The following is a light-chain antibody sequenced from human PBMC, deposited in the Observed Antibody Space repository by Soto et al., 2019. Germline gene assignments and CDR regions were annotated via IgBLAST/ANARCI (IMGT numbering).Light chain of an antibody. CDR3: QQYNSYLYT. Sequence: DIQMTQSPSTLSASVGDRVTITCRASQSISIWLAWYQQKPGKAPKLLIYNASRLESGVPSRFTGSGSGTEFTLTISSLQPDDFATYYCQQYNSYLYTFGQGTKLEIK. CDR2: NAS. J-gene: IGKJ2*01. CDR1: QSISIW. V-gene: IGKV1-5*03.